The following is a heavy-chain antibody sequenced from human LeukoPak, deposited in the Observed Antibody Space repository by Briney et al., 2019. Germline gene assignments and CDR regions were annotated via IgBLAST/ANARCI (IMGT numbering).Heavy chain of an antibody. CDR2: ISTQSGNT. Sequence: ASVTVSCKASGYTLTSYGINWMRQAPGQGLEWMGWISTQSGNTNYAQKVQGRLTLTTDRSTNTAYMELRSLRSDDTAVYYCARGAYGDKWGQGTMVTVSS. J-gene: IGHJ4*02. CDR3: ARGAYGDK. V-gene: IGHV1-18*01. D-gene: IGHD4-17*01. CDR1: GYTLTSYG.